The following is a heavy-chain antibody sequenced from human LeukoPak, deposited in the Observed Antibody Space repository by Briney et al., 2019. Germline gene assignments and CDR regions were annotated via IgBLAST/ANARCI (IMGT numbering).Heavy chain of an antibody. CDR2: ISAYNGNT. CDR1: GYTFTSYG. Sequence: ASVTVSCKASGYTFTSYGISWVRQAPGQGLEWMGWISAYNGNTNYAQKLQGRVTMTTDTSTSTAYMELRSLRSDDTAVYYCARNPPGIAVAGTWFDPWGQGTLVTVSS. V-gene: IGHV1-18*01. J-gene: IGHJ5*02. D-gene: IGHD6-19*01. CDR3: ARNPPGIAVAGTWFDP.